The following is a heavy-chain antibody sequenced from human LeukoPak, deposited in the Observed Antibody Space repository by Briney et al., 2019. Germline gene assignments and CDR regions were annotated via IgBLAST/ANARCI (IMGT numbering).Heavy chain of an antibody. D-gene: IGHD3-9*01. CDR3: ARGFNSDILTAYSP. CDR1: GSSISSDYF. CDR2: IYDSGNA. Sequence: PSETLSLTCGVSGSSISSDYFWGWIRQPPGKGLEWVGSIYDSGNAYYNPSLKSRVSTSVDTSKNQFSLKMSSVTAADTAVYYCARGFNSDILTAYSPWGQGTLVTVSS. J-gene: IGHJ5*02. V-gene: IGHV4-38-2*01.